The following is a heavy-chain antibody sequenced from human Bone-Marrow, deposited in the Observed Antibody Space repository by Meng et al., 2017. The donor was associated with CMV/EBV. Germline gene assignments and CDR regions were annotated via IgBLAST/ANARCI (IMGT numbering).Heavy chain of an antibody. D-gene: IGHD1-26*01. J-gene: IGHJ4*02. CDR3: ARGAWGGGHFGFWGQGTLVTVSSGESSHARGAGGGAHFDY. Sequence: SETLSLTCTVSGGSVSSGSYYWSWIRQPPGKGLEWIGYIYYSGSTNYNPSLKSRVPISVDTSKNHFSLNLSSVTAADTAVDFCARGAWGGGHFGFWGQGTLVTVSSGESSHARGAGGGAHFDYWGQGTLVTVSS. V-gene: IGHV4-61*03. CDR2: IYYSGST. CDR1: GGSVSSGSYY.